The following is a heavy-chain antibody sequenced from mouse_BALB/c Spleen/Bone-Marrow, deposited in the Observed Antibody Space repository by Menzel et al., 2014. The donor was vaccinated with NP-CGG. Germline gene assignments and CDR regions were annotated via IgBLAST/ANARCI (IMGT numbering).Heavy chain of an antibody. CDR2: IFPSETYT. CDR3: TRDSWDY. CDR1: GYTFTSYW. J-gene: IGHJ2*01. Sequence: QVQLQQSGAGLVRPGASVKLSCKASGYTFTSYWINWVKQRPGQGLEWIGNIFPSETYTNYNQKFKDKATLTVDKSSSTAYMQLSSPTSEDSAVYYCTRDSWDYWGQGTTLTVSS. V-gene: IGHV1-69*02. D-gene: IGHD1-1*01.